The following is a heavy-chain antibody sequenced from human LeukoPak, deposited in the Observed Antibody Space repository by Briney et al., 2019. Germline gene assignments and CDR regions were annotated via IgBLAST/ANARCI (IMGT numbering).Heavy chain of an antibody. CDR2: IYYSGST. Sequence: SETLSLTCTVSGGSISSYYWSWIRQPPGKGLEWIGYIYYSGSTSYNPSLKSRVTISVDTSKNQFSLKLSSVTAADTAVYYCARRPLMHIVAVPAATQYGMDVWGQGTTVTVSS. D-gene: IGHD2-2*01. V-gene: IGHV4-59*12. CDR1: GGSISSYY. CDR3: ARRPLMHIVAVPAATQYGMDV. J-gene: IGHJ6*02.